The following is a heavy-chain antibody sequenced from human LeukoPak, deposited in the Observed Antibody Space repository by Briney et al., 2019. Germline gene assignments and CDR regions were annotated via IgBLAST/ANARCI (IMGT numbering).Heavy chain of an antibody. V-gene: IGHV3-21*01. CDR2: ISSSSSYI. J-gene: IGHJ6*03. CDR1: GFTFSSYS. D-gene: IGHD4-17*01. CDR3: ARQDYGDYEDYYYYMDV. Sequence: GGSLRLSCAASGFTFSSYSMNWVRQAPGKGLEWVSSISSSSSYINYADSVRGRFTISRDNAKNSLYLQMNSLRAEDTAVYYCARQDYGDYEDYYYYMDVWGKGTTVTISS.